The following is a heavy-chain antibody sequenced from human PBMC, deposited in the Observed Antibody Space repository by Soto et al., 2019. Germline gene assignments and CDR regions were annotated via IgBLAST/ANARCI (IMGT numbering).Heavy chain of an antibody. CDR1: GGTFSSYA. V-gene: IGHV1-69*13. D-gene: IGHD3-22*01. CDR3: ARRHYDSSGYYAAFDI. Sequence: GASVKVSCKASGGTFSSYAISWVRQAPGQGLEWMGGIIPIFGTANYAQKFQGRVTITADESTSTAYMELSSLRSEDTAVYYCARRHYDSSGYYAAFDIWGQGTMVTVS. J-gene: IGHJ3*02. CDR2: IIPIFGTA.